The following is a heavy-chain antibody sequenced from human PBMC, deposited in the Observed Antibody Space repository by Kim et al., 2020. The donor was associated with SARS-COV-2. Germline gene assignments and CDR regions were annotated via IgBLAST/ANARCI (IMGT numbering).Heavy chain of an antibody. J-gene: IGHJ4*02. V-gene: IGHV1-69*13. D-gene: IGHD6-13*01. CDR2: IIPIFGTA. CDR1: GGTFSSYA. Sequence: SVKVSCKASGGTFSSYAISWVRQAPGQGLEWMGGIIPIFGTANYAQKFQGRVTITADESTSTAYMELSSLRSEDTAVYYCARESDSSSWVYYFDYWGQGTLVTVSS. CDR3: ARESDSSSWVYYFDY.